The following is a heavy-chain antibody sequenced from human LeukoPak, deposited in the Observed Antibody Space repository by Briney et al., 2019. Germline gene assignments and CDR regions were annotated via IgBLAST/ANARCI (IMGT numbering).Heavy chain of an antibody. J-gene: IGHJ4*02. CDR3: ARGSWRLVRGAASFEY. D-gene: IGHD3-10*01. CDR2: IYSGGRT. Sequence: PGGSLRLSCAASGLTIRDNHMSWVRQAPGKGLEWVSVIYSGGRTYYADSVKGRFTISRDNSKNTLYLQMNSLRGEDTAVYYCARGSWRLVRGAASFEYWGQGTLVTVSS. V-gene: IGHV3-66*01. CDR1: GLTIRDNH.